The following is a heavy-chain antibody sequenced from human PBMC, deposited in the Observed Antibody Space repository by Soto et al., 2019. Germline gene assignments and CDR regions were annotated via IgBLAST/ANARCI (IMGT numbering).Heavy chain of an antibody. V-gene: IGHV4-59*01. CDR3: ARDGYDGSGSPYPAY. Sequence: PSETLALACSVSGGSMSEYFWSWIRQSPGKGLEWIGYIYYLGSTDYNPSLKSLVTISVDTSKRKFSLRLTSVTAADTTVYYCARDGYDGSGSPYPAYWGPGTQVTVS. D-gene: IGHD3-10*01. CDR2: IYYLGST. CDR1: GGSMSEYF. J-gene: IGHJ4*02.